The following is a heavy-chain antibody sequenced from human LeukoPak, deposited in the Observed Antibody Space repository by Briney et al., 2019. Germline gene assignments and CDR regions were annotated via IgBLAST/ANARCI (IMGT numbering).Heavy chain of an antibody. Sequence: PGGSLRLSCAASGFTFSGSAIHWVRQASGKGLEWVGRIRSKTNNFATLYAASVKGRFTISRDDSKNTAYLEMNSLKTEDTAVYYCAKDRTPYCSGGSCYFYWGQGTLVTVSS. V-gene: IGHV3-73*01. CDR1: GFTFSGSA. CDR3: AKDRTPYCSGGSCYFY. CDR2: IRSKTNNFAT. J-gene: IGHJ4*02. D-gene: IGHD2-15*01.